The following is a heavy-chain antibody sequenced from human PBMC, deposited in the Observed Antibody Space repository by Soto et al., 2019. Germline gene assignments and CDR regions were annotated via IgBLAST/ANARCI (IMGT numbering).Heavy chain of an antibody. D-gene: IGHD4-17*01. J-gene: IGHJ3*02. Sequence: GASVKVSCKASGYTFTSFDINWVRQATGQGLEWMGWMNPNSGNTGYAQKFQGRVTMTRNTSISTAYMELSSLRSEDTAVYYCAIPSREDDYDAFDIWGQGKMVTVSS. CDR2: MNPNSGNT. CDR3: AIPSREDDYDAFDI. V-gene: IGHV1-8*01. CDR1: GYTFTSFD.